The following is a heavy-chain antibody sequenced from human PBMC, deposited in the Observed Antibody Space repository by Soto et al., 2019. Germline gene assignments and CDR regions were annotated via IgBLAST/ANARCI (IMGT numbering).Heavy chain of an antibody. V-gene: IGHV2-5*02. Sequence: GSGPTLVNPTQTLTLTCTFSGFSLSTSGVGVGWIRQPPGKALEWLALIYWDDDKRYSPSLKSRLTITKDTSKNQVVLTMTNMDPVDTATYYCAHIPVLEAYYYYGMDVWGQGTTVTVSS. CDR3: AHIPVLEAYYYYGMDV. CDR1: GFSLSTSGVG. CDR2: IYWDDDK. J-gene: IGHJ6*02.